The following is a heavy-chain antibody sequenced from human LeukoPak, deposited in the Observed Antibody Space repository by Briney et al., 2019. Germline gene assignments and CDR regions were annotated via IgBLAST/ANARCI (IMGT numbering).Heavy chain of an antibody. D-gene: IGHD3-16*02. CDR3: ARVVGNYVWGSYRPEGCFDS. Sequence: ASVKVSCKATGYTFTSYAISWVRQPPGQGPEWMGWINMYNGNTNYAQKLQGRVTMTTDTSTSTAYVELRSLRSDDTAVYYCARVVGNYVWGSYRPEGCFDSWGQGTLVTVSS. CDR2: INMYNGNT. V-gene: IGHV1-18*01. J-gene: IGHJ4*02. CDR1: GYTFTSYA.